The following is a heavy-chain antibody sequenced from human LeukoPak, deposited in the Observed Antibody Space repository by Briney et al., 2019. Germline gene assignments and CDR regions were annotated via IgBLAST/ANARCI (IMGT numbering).Heavy chain of an antibody. J-gene: IGHJ4*02. Sequence: GGSLRLSCAASGFTFSSYGMHWVRQAPGKGLEWVAFIRYDGSNKYYADSVKGRFTISRDNSKNTLYLQMNSLRAEDTAVYYCARDYGDYEGVDYWGQGTLVTVSS. V-gene: IGHV3-30*02. CDR2: IRYDGSNK. D-gene: IGHD4-17*01. CDR1: GFTFSSYG. CDR3: ARDYGDYEGVDY.